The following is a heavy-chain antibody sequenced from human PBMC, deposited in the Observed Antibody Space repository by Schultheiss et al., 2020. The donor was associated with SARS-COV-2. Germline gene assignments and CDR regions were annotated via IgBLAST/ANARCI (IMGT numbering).Heavy chain of an antibody. Sequence: LRLSCTVSGGSISSSSYYWGWIRQPPGKGLEWIGYIYYSGSTYYNPSLKSRVTISVDTSKNQFSLKLSSVTAADTAVYYCARGLYEDSIYYYYGMDVWGQGTTVTVSS. CDR3: ARGLYEDSIYYYYGMDV. V-gene: IGHV4-31*03. D-gene: IGHD5/OR15-5a*01. J-gene: IGHJ6*02. CDR1: GGSISSSSYY. CDR2: IYYSGST.